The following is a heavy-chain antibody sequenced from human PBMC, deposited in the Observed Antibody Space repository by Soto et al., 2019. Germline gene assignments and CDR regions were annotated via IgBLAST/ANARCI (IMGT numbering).Heavy chain of an antibody. J-gene: IGHJ4*02. CDR3: ARDEGIAARPIPFDY. CDR1: GYTFTSYY. V-gene: IGHV1-46*03. Sequence: ASVKVSCKASGYTFTSYYMHWVRQAPGQGLEWMGIINPSGGSTSYAQKFQGRVTMTRDTSTSTVYMELSSLRSEDTAVYYCARDEGIAARPIPFDYWGQGTLVTVSS. D-gene: IGHD6-6*01. CDR2: INPSGGST.